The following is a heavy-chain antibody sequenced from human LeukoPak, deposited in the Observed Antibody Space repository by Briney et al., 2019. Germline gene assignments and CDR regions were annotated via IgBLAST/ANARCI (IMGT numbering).Heavy chain of an antibody. V-gene: IGHV3-66*01. CDR1: GFTVSSNY. D-gene: IGHD2-15*01. J-gene: IGHJ6*02. Sequence: AGGSLRLSCAASGFTVSSNYMSWVRQAPGKGLEWVSVIYSGGSTYYADSVKGRFTISRDNSKNTLYLQMNRLRAEDTAVYYCARDGGIVVAGLYYYYGMDVWGQGTTVTVSS. CDR3: ARDGGIVVAGLYYYYGMDV. CDR2: IYSGGST.